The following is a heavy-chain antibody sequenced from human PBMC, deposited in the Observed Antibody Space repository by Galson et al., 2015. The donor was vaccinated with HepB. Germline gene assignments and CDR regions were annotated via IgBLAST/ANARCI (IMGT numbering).Heavy chain of an antibody. CDR3: ATGGGIQMWLIDY. D-gene: IGHD5-12*01. CDR1: GYTFTAYY. V-gene: IGHV1-2*02. J-gene: IGHJ4*02. Sequence: SVKVSCKASGYTFTAYYMHWFRQAPGQGFEWMGWINPNSGATVYAQRLQGRVTMTTDTSTNTAYMELRSLRSDDTAVYYCATGGGIQMWLIDYWGQGTLVTVSS. CDR2: INPNSGAT.